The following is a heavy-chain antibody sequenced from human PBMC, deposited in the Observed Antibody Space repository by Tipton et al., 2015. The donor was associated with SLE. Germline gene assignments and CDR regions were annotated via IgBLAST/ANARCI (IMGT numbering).Heavy chain of an antibody. J-gene: IGHJ4*02. CDR3: TRGRGRGFFDF. V-gene: IGHV4-34*01. CDR2: IYHSESP. D-gene: IGHD2-15*01. Sequence: TLSLTCSVSGGSLSTYHWSWIRQPPGKGLEWIGDIYHSESPNYNPSLKSRVTVSLDKSKNHFSLKLNSVTAAGTALYYCTRGRGRGFFDFWGQGALVTVSS. CDR1: GGSLSTYH.